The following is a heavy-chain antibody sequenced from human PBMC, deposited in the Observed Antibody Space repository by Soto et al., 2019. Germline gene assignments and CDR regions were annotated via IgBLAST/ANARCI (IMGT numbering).Heavy chain of an antibody. Sequence: GGSLRLSCAASGFTFDDYAMHWVRQAPGKGLEWVSGISWNSGSIGYADSVKGRFTISRDNAKNSLYLQMNSLRAEDTALYYCAKVVAGDDAFDIWGQGTMVTVSS. D-gene: IGHD2-15*01. CDR3: AKVVAGDDAFDI. CDR1: GFTFDDYA. V-gene: IGHV3-9*01. J-gene: IGHJ3*02. CDR2: ISWNSGSI.